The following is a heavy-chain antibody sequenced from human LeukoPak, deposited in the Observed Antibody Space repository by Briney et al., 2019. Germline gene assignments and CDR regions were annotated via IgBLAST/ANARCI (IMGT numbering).Heavy chain of an antibody. CDR1: GGTFSSYA. V-gene: IGHV1-69*05. CDR2: IVPIFGTA. J-gene: IGHJ4*02. CDR3: ASPSYYYDGSGYYSFDY. Sequence: SVKVSCKASGGTFSSYAISWVRQAPGQGLEWMGGIVPIFGTANYAQKFQGRVTITTDESTSTAYMELSSLRSEDTAVYYCASPSYYYDGSGYYSFDYWGQGTLVTVSS. D-gene: IGHD3-22*01.